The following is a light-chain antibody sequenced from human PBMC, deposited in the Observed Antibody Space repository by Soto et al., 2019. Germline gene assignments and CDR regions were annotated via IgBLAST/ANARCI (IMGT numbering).Light chain of an antibody. CDR3: QQRSNWPSIT. J-gene: IGKJ5*01. Sequence: EIVLTQSPATLSLSPGERATLSCRASQSVRNYLAWYQQKPGQAPRLLIYEASNRATGIPARFSGSGSGTDFTLTISTLEPEDFAVYYCQQRSNWPSITFGQGTRLEI. V-gene: IGKV3-11*01. CDR1: QSVRNY. CDR2: EAS.